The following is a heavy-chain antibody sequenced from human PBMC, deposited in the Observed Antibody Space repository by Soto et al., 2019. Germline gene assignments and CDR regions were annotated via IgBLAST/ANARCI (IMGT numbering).Heavy chain of an antibody. J-gene: IGHJ5*02. CDR3: AREPASYGHNWFDP. V-gene: IGHV1-69*12. Sequence: QVHLAQSGAEVKKPGSSVKVSCRVSGGSFTSHAITWVRQAPGQGLEWVGGIIPAFGTANYAQNFRGRVTSPADESTTPVYMELFSLRFDDTAVYFCAREPASYGHNWFDPWGQGTLVTVSS. CDR1: GGSFTSHA. CDR2: IIPAFGTA. D-gene: IGHD5-18*01.